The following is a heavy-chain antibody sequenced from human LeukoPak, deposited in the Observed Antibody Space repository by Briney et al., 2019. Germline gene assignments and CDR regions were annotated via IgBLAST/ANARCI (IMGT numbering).Heavy chain of an antibody. CDR2: IFPTGNT. V-gene: IGHV4-39*07. Sequence: SETLSLTCTVSGGSISSSSYYWGWIRQPPGKGLEWIGSIFPTGNTNYNPSLKSRVSMSVDMAKNQVSLRLRSVTAADTALYYCARDMGRLGWYFDVWGRGTLVTVSS. D-gene: IGHD1-26*01. CDR3: ARDMGRLGWYFDV. J-gene: IGHJ2*01. CDR1: GGSISSSSYY.